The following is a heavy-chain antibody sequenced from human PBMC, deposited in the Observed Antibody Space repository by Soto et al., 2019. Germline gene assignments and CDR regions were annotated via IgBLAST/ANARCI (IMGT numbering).Heavy chain of an antibody. Sequence: QVQLVESGGGVVQPGRSLRLSCAASGFTFSSYGMHWVRQAPGKGLEWVAVIWYDGSNKYYAGSVKGRFTISRDNSKNTLYLQMNSLRAEDTAVYYCARDIKSDFWSGYYGNWGQGTLVTVSS. CDR1: GFTFSSYG. J-gene: IGHJ4*02. CDR2: IWYDGSNK. CDR3: ARDIKSDFWSGYYGN. V-gene: IGHV3-33*01. D-gene: IGHD3-3*01.